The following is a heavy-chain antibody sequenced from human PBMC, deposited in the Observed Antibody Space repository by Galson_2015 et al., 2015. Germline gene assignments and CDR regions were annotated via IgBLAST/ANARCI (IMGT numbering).Heavy chain of an antibody. V-gene: IGHV3-48*03. D-gene: IGHD6-19*01. Sequence: YQRLSGAASGFTISSYKMNGVRQAPGKGLEWVSYISRSGSTIYNADTVKGRFTISRDNAKNSLYLQMNSLRAEDTAVYYCARRIAVAGTGFDYWGQGTLVTVSS. J-gene: IGHJ4*02. CDR1: GFTISSYK. CDR2: ISRSGSTI. CDR3: ARRIAVAGTGFDY.